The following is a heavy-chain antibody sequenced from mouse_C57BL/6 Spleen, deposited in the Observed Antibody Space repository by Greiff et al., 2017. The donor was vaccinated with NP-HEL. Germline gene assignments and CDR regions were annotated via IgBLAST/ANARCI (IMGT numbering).Heavy chain of an antibody. Sequence: LVESGAELARPGASVKMSCKASGYTFTSYTMHWVKQRPGQGLEWIGYINPSSGYTKYNQKFKDKATLTADKSSSTAYMQLSSLTSEDSAVYYCARSYDYDGYFDYWGQGTTLTVSS. V-gene: IGHV1-4*01. D-gene: IGHD2-4*01. CDR3: ARSYDYDGYFDY. CDR1: GYTFTSYT. J-gene: IGHJ2*01. CDR2: INPSSGYT.